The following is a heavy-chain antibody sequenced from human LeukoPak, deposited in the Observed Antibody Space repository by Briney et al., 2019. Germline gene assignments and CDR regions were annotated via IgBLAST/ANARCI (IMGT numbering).Heavy chain of an antibody. Sequence: SQTLSLTYAISGDSVSSNSVAWNWIRQSPSRGLEWLGRTYYRSQWYNDYGVSVKSRITINPDSSKNQFSLQVNSVTPEDTAVYYCARDKSRVLDYWGQGTLVTVSS. J-gene: IGHJ4*02. D-gene: IGHD6-13*01. V-gene: IGHV6-1*01. CDR3: ARDKSRVLDY. CDR2: TYYRSQWYN. CDR1: GDSVSSNSVA.